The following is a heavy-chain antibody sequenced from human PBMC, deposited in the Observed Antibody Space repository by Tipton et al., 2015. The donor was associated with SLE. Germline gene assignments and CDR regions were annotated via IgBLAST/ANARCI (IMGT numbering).Heavy chain of an antibody. D-gene: IGHD6-19*01. CDR2: IYTIGDT. Sequence: TLSLTCTVSGGSISSYYWSWIRQPAGKGREWIGRIYTIGDTNYNPSLQTRVTMSADTSKNQFSLKLNSVTAADTAVYYCARGVRIAVVKGWYFDLWGRGTLVTVSS. V-gene: IGHV4-4*07. J-gene: IGHJ2*01. CDR3: ARGVRIAVVKGWYFDL. CDR1: GGSISSYY.